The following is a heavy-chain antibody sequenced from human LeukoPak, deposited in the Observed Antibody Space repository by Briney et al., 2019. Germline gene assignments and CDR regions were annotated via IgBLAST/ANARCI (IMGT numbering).Heavy chain of an antibody. CDR2: ISSRSNYI. V-gene: IGHV3-21*01. J-gene: IGHJ4*02. Sequence: PGGSLILSCAASGLTFSGYSMNWVRQAPGKGLEWVSSISSRSNYIYYADSVKGRFTISRDNAKNSLYLQMNRLRAEDTGVYYCARDGYYTSGRNPYFDYWGQGTLVTVSS. D-gene: IGHD3-10*01. CDR3: ARDGYYTSGRNPYFDY. CDR1: GLTFSGYS.